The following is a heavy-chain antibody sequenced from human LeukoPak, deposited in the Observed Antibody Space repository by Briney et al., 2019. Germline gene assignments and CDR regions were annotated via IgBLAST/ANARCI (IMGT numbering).Heavy chain of an antibody. V-gene: IGHV1-2*02. CDR1: GYTFTSYD. CDR3: ARSLVVVAAWLDY. J-gene: IGHJ4*02. CDR2: INPNSGGT. Sequence: ASVKVSCKASGYTFTSYDINWVRQATGQGLEWMGWINPNSGGTNYAQKFQGRVTMTRDTSISTAYMELSRLRSDDTAVYYCARSLVVVAAWLDYWGQGTLVTVSS. D-gene: IGHD2-15*01.